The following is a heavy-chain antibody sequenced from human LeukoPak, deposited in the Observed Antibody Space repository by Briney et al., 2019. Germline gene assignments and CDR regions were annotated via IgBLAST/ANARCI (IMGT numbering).Heavy chain of an antibody. Sequence: GGTLRLSCAASGFTFSSYGMSWVRQAPGKGLDWVSAISGSGGSTYYADSVKGRFTISRDNSKNTLYLQMNSLRAEDTAVYYCAKDRVRYFRDGAMDVWGKGTTVTISS. J-gene: IGHJ6*03. V-gene: IGHV3-23*01. CDR1: GFTFSSYG. CDR2: ISGSGGST. CDR3: AKDRVRYFRDGAMDV. D-gene: IGHD3-9*01.